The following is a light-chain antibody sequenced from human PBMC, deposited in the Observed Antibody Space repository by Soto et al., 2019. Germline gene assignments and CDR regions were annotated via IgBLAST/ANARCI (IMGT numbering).Light chain of an antibody. J-gene: IGKJ1*01. Sequence: EIVLTQSPGTLSLSPGERATLSCRASQSVSNSYLSWYQQKPGQAPRLLIYGASSRATGIPDRFSGSGSGTDFTLTISRLEHEDFAVYYCQQFSSPSWTFGQGTKVEIK. CDR1: QSVSNSY. V-gene: IGKV3-20*01. CDR3: QQFSSPSWT. CDR2: GAS.